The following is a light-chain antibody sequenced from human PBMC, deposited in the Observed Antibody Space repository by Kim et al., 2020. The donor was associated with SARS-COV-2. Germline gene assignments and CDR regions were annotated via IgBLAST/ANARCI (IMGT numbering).Light chain of an antibody. CDR2: GTS. J-gene: IGKJ1*01. CDR3: QQHGTSPWS. Sequence: EFVLTQSPGTLSLSPGERATLSCRASQTVKNIHVAWYRQRPGQAPRLLIFGTSARATGIPDRFSGSGSGTDFTLTISRLEPEDFAVYYCQQHGTSPWSFGQGTKVDIK. CDR1: QTVKNIH. V-gene: IGKV3-20*01.